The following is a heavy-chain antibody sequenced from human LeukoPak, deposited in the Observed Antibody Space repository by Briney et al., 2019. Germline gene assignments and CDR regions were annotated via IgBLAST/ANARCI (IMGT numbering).Heavy chain of an antibody. D-gene: IGHD1-26*01. J-gene: IGHJ4*02. CDR3: ARGPGATGAFDY. CDR1: GFTFSSFS. V-gene: IGHV3-23*01. CDR2: LSTSGAAT. Sequence: GGSLRLSCAASGFTFSSFSMNWVRQAPGKGLEWVSTLSTSGAATYYADSVKGRFTISRDNSQNTLYLQMNSLRAEDTAVYYCARGPGATGAFDYWGQGTLVTVSS.